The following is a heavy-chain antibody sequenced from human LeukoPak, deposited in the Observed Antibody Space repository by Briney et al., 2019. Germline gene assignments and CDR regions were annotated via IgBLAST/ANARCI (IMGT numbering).Heavy chain of an antibody. CDR2: IYRGGST. V-gene: IGHV3-66*01. Sequence: GGSLRLSCAASGFTVSSNYMSWVREAPGKGLEWVSVIYRGGSTYYADSVKGRFTISRDNSKNTLYLQMNSLRAEDTAVYYCARDYIVVVPAAKERLVYYYGMDVWGQGTTVTVSS. D-gene: IGHD2-2*01. J-gene: IGHJ6*02. CDR1: GFTVSSNY. CDR3: ARDYIVVVPAAKERLVYYYGMDV.